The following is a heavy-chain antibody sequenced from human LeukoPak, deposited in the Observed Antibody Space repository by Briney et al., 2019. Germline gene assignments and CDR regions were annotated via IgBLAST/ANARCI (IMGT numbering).Heavy chain of an antibody. V-gene: IGHV3-21*01. CDR1: GFTFSSYS. CDR2: ISSSSSYI. D-gene: IGHD6-13*01. Sequence: PGGSLRLSCAASGFTFSSYSMNWVRQAPGKGLEWVSSISSSSSYIYYADSVKGRFTISRVNAKNSLYLQMNSLRAEDTAVYYCARDRRAAAGTRWFDPWGQGTLVTVSS. J-gene: IGHJ5*02. CDR3: ARDRRAAAGTRWFDP.